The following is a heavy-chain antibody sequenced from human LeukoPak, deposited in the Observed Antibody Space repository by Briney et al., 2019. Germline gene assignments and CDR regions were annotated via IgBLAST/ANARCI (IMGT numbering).Heavy chain of an antibody. CDR1: GFTFTSFD. D-gene: IGHD1-1*01. CDR3: ARGPPRGKYYYMDV. CDR2: IGTASDA. Sequence: GGSLRLSCAASGFTFTSFDMHWVRQPTGQGLEWVSTIGTASDAYYPGSVEGRFTLSRDNAKNSLYLQMNSLTAGDTAVYYCARGPPRGKYYYMDVWGKGTTITVSS. V-gene: IGHV3-13*01. J-gene: IGHJ6*03.